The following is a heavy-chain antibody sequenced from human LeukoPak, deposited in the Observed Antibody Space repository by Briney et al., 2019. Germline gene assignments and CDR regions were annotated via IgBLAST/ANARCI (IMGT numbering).Heavy chain of an antibody. Sequence: GGSLRLSCAASGFTFSSYSMNWVRQAPGKGLEWVSSISSSSSSYIYYADSVKGRFTISRDNAKNSLYLQMNSLRAEDTAVYYCARVSMVDSSSWYLFRAFDIWGQGTMVTVSS. CDR3: ARVSMVDSSSWYLFRAFDI. V-gene: IGHV3-21*01. CDR1: GFTFSSYS. CDR2: ISSSSSSYI. D-gene: IGHD6-13*01. J-gene: IGHJ3*02.